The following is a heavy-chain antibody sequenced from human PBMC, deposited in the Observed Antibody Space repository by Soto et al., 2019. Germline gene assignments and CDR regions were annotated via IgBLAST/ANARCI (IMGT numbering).Heavy chain of an antibody. CDR3: ARSQYSSRWTFDY. D-gene: IGHD6-13*01. V-gene: IGHV3-48*03. CDR2: INSGGYTI. CDR1: GXTFSVYY. J-gene: IGHJ4*02. Sequence: GSLRLSCAASGXTFSVYYMNWVRQAPGKGLEWVSYINSGGYTIYYTDSVKGRFTISRDNAKNSLYLQMNSLRAEDTAVYYCARSQYSSRWTFDYWGQGTLGTVSS.